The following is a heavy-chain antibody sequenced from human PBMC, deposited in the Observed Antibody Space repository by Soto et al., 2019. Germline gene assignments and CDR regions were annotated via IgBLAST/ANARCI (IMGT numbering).Heavy chain of an antibody. V-gene: IGHV3-11*05. CDR3: ATHLPTHDILTGYQYWYFDL. Sequence: QVQLVESGGGLVKPGGSLRLSCAASGFTFSDYYMSWIRQAPGKGLEWVSYISSSSSYTNYADSVKGRFTISRDNAKNSLYLQMNSLRAEDTAVYYCATHLPTHDILTGYQYWYFDLWGRGTLVTVSS. CDR2: ISSSSSYT. J-gene: IGHJ2*01. D-gene: IGHD3-9*01. CDR1: GFTFSDYY.